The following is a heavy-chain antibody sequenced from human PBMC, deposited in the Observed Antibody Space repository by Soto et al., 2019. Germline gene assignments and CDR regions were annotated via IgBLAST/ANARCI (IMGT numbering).Heavy chain of an antibody. D-gene: IGHD4-4*01. CDR2: IKSKGGGETK. CDR1: GLKFSDAW. V-gene: IGHV3-15*07. Sequence: EVQLVESGGGLVKPGDSLRLSCAVSGLKFSDAWMNWVRQAPGKGPEWVGRIKSKGGGETKDYAAPVKGRFAISRXASRDTLYLQMNSLKIEDTAVYYCAWDNSGRFRTDHWGQGTLVTVS. J-gene: IGHJ4*02. CDR3: AWDNSGRFRTDH.